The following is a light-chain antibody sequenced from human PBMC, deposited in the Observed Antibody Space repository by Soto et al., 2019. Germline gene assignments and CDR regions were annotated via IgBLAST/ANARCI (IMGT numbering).Light chain of an antibody. CDR1: SSNIGAGYD. CDR3: QSYDSSLSGYNYV. V-gene: IGLV1-40*01. J-gene: IGLJ1*01. CDR2: GNS. Sequence: SVLSQPPSVSGAPGQMVTISCTGSSSNIGAGYDVHWYQQLPGTAPKLLIYGNSNRPSGVPDRFSGSKSGTSASLAITGLQAEDEADYYCQSYDSSLSGYNYVFGTGTKVTVL.